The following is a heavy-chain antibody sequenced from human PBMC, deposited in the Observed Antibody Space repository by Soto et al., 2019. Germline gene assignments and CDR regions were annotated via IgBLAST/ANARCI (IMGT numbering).Heavy chain of an antibody. V-gene: IGHV1-2*02. D-gene: IGHD2-2*01. CDR3: AKDPIFVVVPAATGGMDF. J-gene: IGHJ6*02. Sequence: PSVNVSCKASGYTFTDYYMHWVRQAPGQGLQWMGWINPNSGGTNYAQKFQGRVTMTRVTSISTAYMELSSLSSDDTALYYCAKDPIFVVVPAATGGMDFCGQGTTVTVSS. CDR1: GYTFTDYY. CDR2: INPNSGGT.